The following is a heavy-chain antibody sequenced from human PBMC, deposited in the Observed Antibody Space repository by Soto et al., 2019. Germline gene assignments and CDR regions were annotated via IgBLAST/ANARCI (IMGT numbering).Heavy chain of an antibody. CDR2: IFYTGST. J-gene: IGHJ4*02. V-gene: IGHV4-59*11. CDR1: GGSISGHY. Sequence: PXGTLTLTCTVSGGSISGHYWIWIRQSPGKRLEWIGYIFYTGSTNYNPSLDSRVTLSVDTSKNQFPLRLSSVTAADTAVYYCARVGSSGWSPDYWGQGTLVTVSS. D-gene: IGHD6-19*01. CDR3: ARVGSSGWSPDY.